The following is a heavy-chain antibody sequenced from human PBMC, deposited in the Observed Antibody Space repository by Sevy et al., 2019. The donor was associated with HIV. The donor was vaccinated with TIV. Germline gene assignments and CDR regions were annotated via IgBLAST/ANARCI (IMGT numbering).Heavy chain of an antibody. CDR3: AKDELVVPATGTLFDY. Sequence: GGSLRLSCAASGFSFADYAMHWVRQAPGKGLEWVSGISWNSANIDYADSVKGRFSISRDNSKKTLYLQMNSLKLEDTALYYCAKDELVVPATGTLFDYWGQGTLVTVSS. J-gene: IGHJ4*02. V-gene: IGHV3-9*01. CDR2: ISWNSANI. D-gene: IGHD1-1*01. CDR1: GFSFADYA.